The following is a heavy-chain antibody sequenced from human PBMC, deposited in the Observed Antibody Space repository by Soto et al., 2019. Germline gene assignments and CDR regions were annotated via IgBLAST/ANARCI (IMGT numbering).Heavy chain of an antibody. J-gene: IGHJ6*01. D-gene: IGHD3-10*01. V-gene: IGHV1-69*14. Sequence: QVQLVQSGAEVKKPGSSVKVSCKASGGTFSSYAISWVRQAPGQGLEWMGGIIPIFGTANYAQKFQGRVTITADKSTSTADMELSSLRSDDTAVYYFASPTMDYVYYYGMDVWGQGTTVTVSS. CDR2: IIPIFGTA. CDR1: GGTFSSYA. CDR3: ASPTMDYVYYYGMDV.